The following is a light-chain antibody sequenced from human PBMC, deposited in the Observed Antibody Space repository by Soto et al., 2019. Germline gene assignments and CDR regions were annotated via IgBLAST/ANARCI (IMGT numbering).Light chain of an antibody. CDR2: GAS. Sequence: EIVMTQSPATLSVSPGERATLSCRASQSVSSNLAWYQQKPGQAPRLLIYGASTRATGIPARFSGSGSGTEFTLTISSLQSEGFAVYYCQQYNNWPLGFTFGPGTKVDIK. V-gene: IGKV3-15*01. CDR1: QSVSSN. CDR3: QQYNNWPLGFT. J-gene: IGKJ3*01.